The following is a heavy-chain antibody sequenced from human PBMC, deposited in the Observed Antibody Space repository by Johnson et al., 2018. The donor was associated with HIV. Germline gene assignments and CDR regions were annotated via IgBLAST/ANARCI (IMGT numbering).Heavy chain of an antibody. Sequence: VQLVESGGGVVQPGRSLRLSCAASGFTFDDYAMHWVRQPPGKGLEWVSGISWNSGTIGYADSVKGRFTISRDNAKNSLFLQMNSLRAEDTAVYYCAKDRGIGYDSSGSYGAFDIWGQGTM. D-gene: IGHD3-22*01. CDR3: AKDRGIGYDSSGSYGAFDI. J-gene: IGHJ3*02. CDR2: ISWNSGTI. V-gene: IGHV3-9*01. CDR1: GFTFDDYA.